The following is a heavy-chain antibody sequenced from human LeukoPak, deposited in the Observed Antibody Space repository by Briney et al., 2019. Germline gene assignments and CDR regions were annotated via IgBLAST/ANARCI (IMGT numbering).Heavy chain of an antibody. Sequence: SETLSLTCTVSGGSISSSSYYWGWIRQPPGKGLEWIGSIYYSGSTYYNPSLKSRVTISVDTSKNQLSLKLSSVTAADTAVYYCASPYYYGMDVWGQGTTVTVSS. CDR2: IYYSGST. J-gene: IGHJ6*02. V-gene: IGHV4-39*01. CDR3: ASPYYYGMDV. CDR1: GGSISSSSYY.